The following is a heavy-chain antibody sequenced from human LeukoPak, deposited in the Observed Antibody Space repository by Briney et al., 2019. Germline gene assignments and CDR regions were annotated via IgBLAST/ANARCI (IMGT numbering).Heavy chain of an antibody. Sequence: SETLSLTCAVYGGSFSGYYWSWIRQPPGKGLEWIGEINHSGSTNYNPSLKSRVTISVDTSKNQFSLKLSSVTAADTAVYYCARHDSSGYFDYWGQGTLVTVSS. J-gene: IGHJ4*02. CDR1: GGSFSGYY. D-gene: IGHD3-22*01. V-gene: IGHV4-34*01. CDR3: ARHDSSGYFDY. CDR2: INHSGST.